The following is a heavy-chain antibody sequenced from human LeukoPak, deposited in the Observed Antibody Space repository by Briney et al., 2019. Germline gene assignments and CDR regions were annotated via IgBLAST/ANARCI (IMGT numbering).Heavy chain of an antibody. CDR3: ARSLYYYYYYMDV. V-gene: IGHV1-2*02. Sequence: ASVKVSCKASGYTFTGYYMHWVRQAPGQGLEWMEWINPNSGGTNYAQKFQGRVTMTRDTSISTAYMELSRLRSDDTAVYYCARSLYYYYYYMDVWGKGTTVTVSS. J-gene: IGHJ6*03. D-gene: IGHD3-16*01. CDR1: GYTFTGYY. CDR2: INPNSGGT.